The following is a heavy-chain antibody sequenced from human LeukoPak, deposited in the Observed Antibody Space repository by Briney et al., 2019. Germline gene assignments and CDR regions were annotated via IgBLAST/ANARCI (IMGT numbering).Heavy chain of an antibody. J-gene: IGHJ4*02. CDR1: GYTFTSYY. Sequence: ASVKVSCKASGYTFTSYYMHWVRQAPGQGLEWMGIINPSGGSTSYAQKFQGRVTMTRDMSTSTVYMELSSLRSEDTAVYYCARAGRDGYNAVDYFDYWGQGTPVTVSS. D-gene: IGHD5-24*01. CDR2: INPSGGST. CDR3: ARAGRDGYNAVDYFDY. V-gene: IGHV1-46*01.